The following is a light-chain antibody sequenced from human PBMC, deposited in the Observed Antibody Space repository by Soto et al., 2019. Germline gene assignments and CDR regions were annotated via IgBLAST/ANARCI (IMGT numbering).Light chain of an antibody. V-gene: IGKV1-6*01. CDR2: AAS. CDR1: QVIRND. Sequence: AIQMTQSPSSLSASVWDRVTIACRASQVIRNDLGWYQQKPGKAPKLLIYAASNLQSGVPSRFSGSGSGAVFTLTISSLQPEDFATYYCLQDHSYPWTFGQGTKVDI. CDR3: LQDHSYPWT. J-gene: IGKJ1*01.